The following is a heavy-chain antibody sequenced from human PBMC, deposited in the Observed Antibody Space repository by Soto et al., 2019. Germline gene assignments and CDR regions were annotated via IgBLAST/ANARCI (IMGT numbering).Heavy chain of an antibody. CDR1: GGSISSGGYY. CDR2: IYYSGST. V-gene: IGHV4-31*03. CDR3: ARVDSSGYLLDY. J-gene: IGHJ4*02. Sequence: SETLSLTCTVSGGSISSGGYYWSWIRQHPGKGLEWIGYIYYSGSTYYNPSLKSRVTISVDTSKNQFSLKLSSVTAADTAVYYCARVDSSGYLLDYWGQGTLVTVSS. D-gene: IGHD3-22*01.